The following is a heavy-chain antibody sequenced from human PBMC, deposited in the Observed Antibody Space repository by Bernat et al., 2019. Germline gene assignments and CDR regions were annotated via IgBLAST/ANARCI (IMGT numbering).Heavy chain of an antibody. CDR2: ISYDGSNK. CDR3: AKDQGDYSDYFFDY. CDR1: GFTFSSYG. J-gene: IGHJ4*02. Sequence: QVQLVESGGGVVQPGRSLRLSCAASGFTFSSYGMYWVRQAPGKGLEWVAVISYDGSNKYYADSVKGRFTISRDNSKNALYVQMHSLRAEDTAVYYGAKDQGDYSDYFFDYWGQGALVTVCS. V-gene: IGHV3-30*18. D-gene: IGHD4-11*01.